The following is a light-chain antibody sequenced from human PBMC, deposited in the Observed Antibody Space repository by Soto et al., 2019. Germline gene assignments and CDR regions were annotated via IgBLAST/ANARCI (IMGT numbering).Light chain of an antibody. J-gene: IGKJ2*01. CDR3: PHYDGYQYT. CDR2: EAS. Sequence: DIQMTQSPSTLSASVGDRVTITCRASQSISIWLAWFQQKSGKAPKLVIHEASSLHSGVPLRLRGSGSGRGFTLTICKLQPDDCATYYCPHYDGYQYTFGQGTKLEI. V-gene: IGKV1-5*03. CDR1: QSISIW.